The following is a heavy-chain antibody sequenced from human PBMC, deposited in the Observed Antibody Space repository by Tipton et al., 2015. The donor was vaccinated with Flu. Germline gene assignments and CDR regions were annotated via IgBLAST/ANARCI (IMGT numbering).Heavy chain of an antibody. V-gene: IGHV3-53*01. CDR3: ARAGTYYYDSSGCDAFDT. J-gene: IGHJ3*02. D-gene: IGHD3-22*01. Sequence: SLRLSCAASGFTVSSNYMSWVRQAPGKGLEWVSVIYSGGSTYYADSVKGRFTSSRDNSKNTLYLQMNSLRAEDTAVYYCARAGTYYYDSSGCDAFDTWGQGTMVTVSS. CDR2: IYSGGST. CDR1: GFTVSSNY.